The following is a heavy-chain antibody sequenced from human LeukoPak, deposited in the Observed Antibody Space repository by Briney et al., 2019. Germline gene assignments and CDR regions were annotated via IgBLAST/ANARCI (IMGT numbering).Heavy chain of an antibody. D-gene: IGHD1-26*01. CDR1: GGSISSGGYS. Sequence: SQTLSLTCAVSGGSISSGGYSWSWIRQPPGKGLEWIGYIYHSGSTYYNPSLKSRVTISVDRSKNQFSLKLSSVTAADTAVYYCARRGVGATTANWFDPWGQGTLVTVSS. CDR2: IYHSGST. V-gene: IGHV4-30-2*01. CDR3: ARRGVGATTANWFDP. J-gene: IGHJ5*02.